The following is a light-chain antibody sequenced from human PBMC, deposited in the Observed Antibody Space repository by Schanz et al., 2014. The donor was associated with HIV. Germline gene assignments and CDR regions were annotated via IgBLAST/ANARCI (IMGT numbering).Light chain of an antibody. CDR3: QKYNSALRT. CDR2: SAS. Sequence: IRMTQSPSSFSASTGDRVTIACRASQGISGYLAWFQHKPGKAPKLLIYSASTLQSGVPSRFSGSGSETDFNLTISCLQSEDFATYYCQKYNSALRTFGQGTRLEIK. V-gene: IGKV1-8*01. J-gene: IGKJ5*01. CDR1: QGISGY.